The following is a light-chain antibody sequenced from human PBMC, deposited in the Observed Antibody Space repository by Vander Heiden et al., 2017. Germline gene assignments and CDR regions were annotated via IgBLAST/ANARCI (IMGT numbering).Light chain of an antibody. CDR3: QQDCSSPIT. CDR2: GAS. Sequence: EIVLTQSPGTLSLSPGERATLPCRASQSVSSSYLAWYQQKPGQAPRLLIYGASSRATGIPDRFSGSGSGTDFTLTISRLEPEDFAVYYCQQDCSSPITFGQGTRLEIK. V-gene: IGKV3-20*01. CDR1: QSVSSSY. J-gene: IGKJ5*01.